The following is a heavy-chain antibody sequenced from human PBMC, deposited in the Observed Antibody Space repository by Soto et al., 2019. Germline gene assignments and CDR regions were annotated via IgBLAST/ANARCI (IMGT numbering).Heavy chain of an antibody. J-gene: IGHJ4*02. Sequence: GGSLRLCCAACGFTFCSYSMNWVRQAPGKGLEWVSSISSSSSYIYYADSVKGRFTISRDNAKNSLYLQMNSLRVEDTAVYYCARGSRDGYNYGGFDYWGQGTLVTVSS. D-gene: IGHD5-12*01. CDR3: ARGSRDGYNYGGFDY. CDR2: ISSSSSYI. V-gene: IGHV3-21*01. CDR1: GFTFCSYS.